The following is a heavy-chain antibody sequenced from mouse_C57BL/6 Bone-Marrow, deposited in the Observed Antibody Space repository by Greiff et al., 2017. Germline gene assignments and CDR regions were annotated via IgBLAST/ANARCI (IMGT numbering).Heavy chain of an antibody. V-gene: IGHV5-6*01. J-gene: IGHJ4*01. CDR3: ARQSEDDDGYYYAMDY. CDR1: GFTFSSYG. Sequence: EVQLVEPGGDLVKPGGSLKLSCAASGFTFSSYGMSWVRQTPDKRLEWVATISSGGSYTYYPESVKGRFTISRDNAKNTLYLQMSSLKSEETAMYYIARQSEDDDGYYYAMDYWGQGTSVTVSS. CDR2: ISSGGSYT. D-gene: IGHD2-12*01.